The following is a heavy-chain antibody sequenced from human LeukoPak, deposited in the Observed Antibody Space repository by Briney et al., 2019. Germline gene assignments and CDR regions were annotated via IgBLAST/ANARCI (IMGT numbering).Heavy chain of an antibody. V-gene: IGHV4-59*01. CDR2: IYYSGST. D-gene: IGHD3-3*02. Sequence: SETLSLTCTVSGGSISSYYWSWIRQPPGKGLEWIGYIYYSGSTNYNPPLKSRVTISVDTSKNQFSLKLSSVTAADTAVYYCASISSGRWGQGTLVTVSS. J-gene: IGHJ4*02. CDR1: GGSISSYY. CDR3: ASISSGR.